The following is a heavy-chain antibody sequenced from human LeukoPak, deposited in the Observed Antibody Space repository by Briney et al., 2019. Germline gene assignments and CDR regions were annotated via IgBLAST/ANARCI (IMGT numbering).Heavy chain of an antibody. V-gene: IGHV4-34*01. D-gene: IGHD2-15*01. CDR3: ARGRPLGGASTRTDHDY. J-gene: IGHJ4*02. CDR1: GFTFRNSA. Sequence: PGGSLRLSCAASGFTFRNSAMSWVRQPPGKGLEWIGEIIHSGSTNYNPSLKSRVTVSVDTSKNQFSLKLSSVTAADTAMYYCARGRPLGGASTRTDHDYWGQGTLVTVSS. CDR2: IIHSGST.